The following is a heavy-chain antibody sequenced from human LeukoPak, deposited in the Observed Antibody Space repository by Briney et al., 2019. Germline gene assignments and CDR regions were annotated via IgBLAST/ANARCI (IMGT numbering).Heavy chain of an antibody. CDR1: GFTFSSYA. V-gene: IGHV3-30-3*01. J-gene: IGHJ4*02. CDR3: ARSLIVVVPYLDS. Sequence: GGSLRLSCAASGFTFSSYAMHWVRQAPGKGLEWVAVISYDGSNKYYADSVKGRFTISRDNSKNTLYLQMSSLRAEDTAVYYCARSLIVVVPYLDSWGQGTLVTVSS. D-gene: IGHD3-22*01. CDR2: ISYDGSNK.